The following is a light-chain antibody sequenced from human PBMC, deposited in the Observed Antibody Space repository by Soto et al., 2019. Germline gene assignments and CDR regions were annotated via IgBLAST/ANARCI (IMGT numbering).Light chain of an antibody. CDR2: EVS. Sequence: QSALTQPASVSGSPGQSITISCTGTSSDVGGSNYVSWYQQHPGKAPKLMIYEVSNRPSGVSNRFSGSKSANTASLTISGLQSEDEADYYCSSSTSNSTLVFGGGTKLTVL. CDR1: SSDVGGSNY. CDR3: SSSTSNSTLV. V-gene: IGLV2-14*01. J-gene: IGLJ2*01.